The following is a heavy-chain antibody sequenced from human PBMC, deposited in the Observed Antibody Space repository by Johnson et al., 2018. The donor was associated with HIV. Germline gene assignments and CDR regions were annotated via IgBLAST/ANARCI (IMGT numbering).Heavy chain of an antibody. V-gene: IGHV3-20*04. D-gene: IGHD3-3*01. J-gene: IGHJ3*02. Sequence: VQLVESGGRVVRPGGSLTLSCAASGFSFDDYGMTWVRQIAGKGLEWVSGINWNGGATGYADSVKGRFTISRDNSKNTLYLQMNSLRAEDTAVYYCRGDDFWSGPDAFDIWGQGTMVTVSS. CDR3: RGDDFWSGPDAFDI. CDR2: INWNGGAT. CDR1: GFSFDDYG.